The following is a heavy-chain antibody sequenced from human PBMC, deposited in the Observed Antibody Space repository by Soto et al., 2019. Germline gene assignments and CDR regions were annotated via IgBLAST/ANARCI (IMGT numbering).Heavy chain of an antibody. J-gene: IGHJ4*02. CDR3: ARSIVVVTSFHY. CDR2: INAGNGNT. V-gene: IGHV1-3*01. Sequence: ASVKVSCKASGYTFTSYAMHWVRQAPGQRLEWMGWINAGNGNTKYSQKFQGRVTITRDTSASTAYMELSSLRSEDTAVYYCARSIVVVTSFHYWGQGTLVTVSS. CDR1: GYTFTSYA. D-gene: IGHD3-22*01.